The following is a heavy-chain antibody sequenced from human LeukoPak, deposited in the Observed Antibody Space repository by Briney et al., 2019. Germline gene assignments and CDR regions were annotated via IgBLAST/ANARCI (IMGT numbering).Heavy chain of an antibody. D-gene: IGHD3-10*01. Sequence: KPSETLSLTCTVSGYSISSGYYWGWIRQPPGKGLEWIGSIFHSGSTYYNPSLKSRLTMSVDTSKNQFSLKLSSVTAADTAVYYCARNYYYGSGSYFDYWGQGTLVTVSS. CDR2: IFHSGST. CDR3: ARNYYYGSGSYFDY. CDR1: GYSISSGYY. J-gene: IGHJ4*02. V-gene: IGHV4-38-2*02.